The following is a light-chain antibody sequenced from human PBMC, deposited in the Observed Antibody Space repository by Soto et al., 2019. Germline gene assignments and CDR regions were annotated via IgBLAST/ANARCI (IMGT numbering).Light chain of an antibody. Sequence: QSVLTQPRSVSGSPGQSVTISCTGTSSDVGGYNYVSWYQQHPGKAPKLIIYAVSGRPSGVPDRFSGSKSGNTASLTISGLQGDDEGDYYCCSYAGYYTLVFGGGTKLTVL. V-gene: IGLV2-11*01. J-gene: IGLJ2*01. CDR3: CSYAGYYTLV. CDR2: AVS. CDR1: SSDVGGYNY.